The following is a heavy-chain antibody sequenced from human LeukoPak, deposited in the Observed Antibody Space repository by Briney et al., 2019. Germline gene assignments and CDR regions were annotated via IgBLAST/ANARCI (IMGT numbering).Heavy chain of an antibody. CDR2: IHYSGGST. D-gene: IGHD5-24*01. V-gene: IGHV3-23*01. CDR1: GLTVSRNY. J-gene: IGHJ4*02. Sequence: GGSLRLSCAASGLTVSRNYMSWVRQAPGKGLEWVSSIHYSGGSTYYADSVRGRFTISRDNSKNTLYLQMNSLRAEDTAVYYCAKVIREVDMSHDYWGQGALVTVSS. CDR3: AKVIREVDMSHDY.